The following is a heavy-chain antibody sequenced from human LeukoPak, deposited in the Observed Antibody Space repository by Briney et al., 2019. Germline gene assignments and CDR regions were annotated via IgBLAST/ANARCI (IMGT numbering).Heavy chain of an antibody. J-gene: IGHJ3*02. CDR2: IYYTGGT. D-gene: IGHD2-15*01. CDR1: GDSISTSNSY. CDR3: ARLYCSGGTCYSDRGAFDI. Sequence: PSETLSLTCTVSGDSISTSNSYWGWIRQPPGEGLEWIGSIYYTGGTYYNPSLKSRVTISVDTSKNQFSLKLSSVTAADTAVYYCARLYCSGGTCYSDRGAFDIWGQGTMVTVSS. V-gene: IGHV4-39*07.